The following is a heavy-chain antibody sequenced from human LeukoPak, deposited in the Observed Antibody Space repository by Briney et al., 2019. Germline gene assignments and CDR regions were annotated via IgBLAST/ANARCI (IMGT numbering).Heavy chain of an antibody. D-gene: IGHD6-6*01. V-gene: IGHV3-20*04. CDR2: INWNGGSA. CDR3: TRLGGGSSFH. J-gene: IGHJ4*02. Sequence: GGSLRLSCAASGFTFDDYGMSWVRQAPGKGLEWVSGINWNGGSATYADSVKGRFTISRDNGKNSLYLQMNSLKTEDTAVYYCTRLGGGSSFHWGQGTLVTVSS. CDR1: GFTFDDYG.